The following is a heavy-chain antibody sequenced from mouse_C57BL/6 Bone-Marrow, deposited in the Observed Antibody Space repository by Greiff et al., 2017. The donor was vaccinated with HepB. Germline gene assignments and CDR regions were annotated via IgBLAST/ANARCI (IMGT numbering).Heavy chain of an antibody. CDR1: GYSITSGYD. Sequence: DVKLVESGPGMVKPSQSLSLTCTVTGYSITSGYDWHWIRHFPGNKLEWMGYISYSGSTNYNPSLKSRISITHDTSKNHFFLKLNSVTTEDTATYYCARASYSNYWYFDVWGTGTTVTVSS. J-gene: IGHJ1*03. CDR2: ISYSGST. V-gene: IGHV3-1*01. CDR3: ARASYSNYWYFDV. D-gene: IGHD2-5*01.